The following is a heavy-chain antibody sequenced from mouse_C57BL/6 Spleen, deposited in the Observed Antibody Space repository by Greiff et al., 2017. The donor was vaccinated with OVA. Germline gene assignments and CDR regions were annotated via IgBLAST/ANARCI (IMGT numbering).Heavy chain of an antibody. CDR2: ILPGSGST. CDR3: ARKGPYYSPYAMDY. V-gene: IGHV1-9*01. D-gene: IGHD1-1*01. J-gene: IGHJ4*01. Sequence: VQLQQSGAERRKRGEEGKRYCKATGYTFTGYWIEWVKQRPGHGLEWIGEILPGSGSTNYNEKFKGKATFTADTSSNTAYMQLSSLTTEDSAIYYCARKGPYYSPYAMDYWGQGTSVTVSS. CDR1: GYTFTGYW.